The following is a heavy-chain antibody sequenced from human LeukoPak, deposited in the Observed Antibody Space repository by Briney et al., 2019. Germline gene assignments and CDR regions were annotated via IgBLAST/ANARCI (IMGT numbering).Heavy chain of an antibody. D-gene: IGHD6-13*01. V-gene: IGHV1-46*01. J-gene: IGHJ5*02. CDR3: ARALPYIAAAGTSNKNWFDP. Sequence: ASVKVSCKASGYTFTSYYMHWVRQAPGQGLEWMGIINPSGGSTSYAQKFQDRVTMTRDTSTSTVYMELSSLRSEDTAVYYCARALPYIAAAGTSNKNWFDPWGQGTLVTVSS. CDR1: GYTFTSYY. CDR2: INPSGGST.